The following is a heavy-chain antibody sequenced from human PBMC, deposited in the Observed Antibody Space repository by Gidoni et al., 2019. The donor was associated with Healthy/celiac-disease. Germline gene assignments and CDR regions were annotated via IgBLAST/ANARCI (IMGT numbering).Heavy chain of an antibody. CDR2: IYHIGST. Sequence: QLRLQESGSGLVKPSQPLSLTCAGAGGSISSGGSSWRWVRQPPGKGLVWIGYIYHIGSTYYNPSLKRRVTISVDRSKNQFSLKLISVTAADSSVYYCARGGLDCGGYCYADAFYIWGQGTMVTVSS. J-gene: IGHJ3*02. D-gene: IGHD2-21*02. CDR3: ARGGLDCGGYCYADAFYI. V-gene: IGHV4-30-2*01. CDR1: GGSISSGGSS.